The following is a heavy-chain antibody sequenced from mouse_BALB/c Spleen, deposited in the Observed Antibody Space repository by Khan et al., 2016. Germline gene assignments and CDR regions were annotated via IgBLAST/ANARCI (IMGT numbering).Heavy chain of an antibody. J-gene: IGHJ2*01. Sequence: RLQEPGGGLVQPGGSLKLSCAASGFDVSRYWMNWVRQAPGKGLEWIGEINPDSSTINYTPSLKDKFIISRDNAKNTLYLQMRKVRSEDTALYYCARLYYYGCVDYWGQGTTLTVSS. CDR2: INPDSSTI. CDR3: ARLYYYGCVDY. V-gene: IGHV4-1*02. D-gene: IGHD1-1*01. CDR1: GFDVSRYW.